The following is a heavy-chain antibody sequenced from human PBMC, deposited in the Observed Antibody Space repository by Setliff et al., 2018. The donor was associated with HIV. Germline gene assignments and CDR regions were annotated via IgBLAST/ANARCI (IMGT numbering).Heavy chain of an antibody. CDR3: ARHEAWYYDSSGYPNGWFDP. D-gene: IGHD3-22*01. Sequence: KPSETLTLTCAVSGYSISSGYYWGWIRHPPGKGLEWIGSIYHSGSTYYNPSLKSRVTISVDTSKNQFSLKLSSVTAADTAVYYCARHEAWYYDSSGYPNGWFDPWGQGTLVTVSS. J-gene: IGHJ5*02. CDR2: IYHSGST. CDR1: GYSISSGYY. V-gene: IGHV4-38-2*01.